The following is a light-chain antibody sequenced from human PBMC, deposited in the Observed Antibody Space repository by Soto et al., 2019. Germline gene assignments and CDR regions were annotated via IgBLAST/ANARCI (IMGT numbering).Light chain of an antibody. J-gene: IGKJ1*01. V-gene: IGKV3-20*01. CDR1: QSVSSSY. CDR3: QQYGSSTWT. CDR2: GAS. Sequence: EVVLTQSPATLYLSPGERATLSCRASQSVSSSYLAWDQQKPGQAPRLLIYGASSRETGILDRFSGSGAGTECTRTISRLEPEDFEVYYCQQYGSSTWTFGQGTKVDIK.